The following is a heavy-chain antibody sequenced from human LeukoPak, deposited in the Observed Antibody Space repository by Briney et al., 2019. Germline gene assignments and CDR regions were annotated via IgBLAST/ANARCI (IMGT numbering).Heavy chain of an antibody. D-gene: IGHD2-15*01. V-gene: IGHV3-7*01. CDR3: ARGRYCSGGSCYGALGYYFDY. Sequence: GGSLRLSCAASGFTFSSYAMHWVRQAPGKGLEWVANIKQDGSEKYNVDSVKGRFTISRDNAKNSLYLQMNSLRAEDTAVYYCARGRYCSGGSCYGALGYYFDYWGQGTLVTVAS. J-gene: IGHJ4*02. CDR1: GFTFSSYA. CDR2: IKQDGSEK.